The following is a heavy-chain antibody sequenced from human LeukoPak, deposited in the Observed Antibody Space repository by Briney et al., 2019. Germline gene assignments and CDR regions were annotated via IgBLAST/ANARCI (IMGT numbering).Heavy chain of an antibody. Sequence: GRSLRLSCAASGFTFDDYAMHWVRQAPGKGLEWVSGISWNSGSIGYADSVKGRFTISRDNAKNSLYLQMNSLRAEDTALYYCAKVGYYYDSSGFQYYFDYWGQGTLVTVSS. J-gene: IGHJ4*02. V-gene: IGHV3-9*01. D-gene: IGHD3-22*01. CDR3: AKVGYYYDSSGFQYYFDY. CDR2: ISWNSGSI. CDR1: GFTFDDYA.